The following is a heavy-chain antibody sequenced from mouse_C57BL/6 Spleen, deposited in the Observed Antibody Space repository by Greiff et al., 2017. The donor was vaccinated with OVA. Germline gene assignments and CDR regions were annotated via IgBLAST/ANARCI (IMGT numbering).Heavy chain of an antibody. CDR3: ASGYGSSYVFDY. J-gene: IGHJ2*01. Sequence: EVMLQQSGPELVKPGASVKLSCTASGYTFTDYYMNWVQQSPGKSLEWIGDINPNNGGTSYNQKFKGKATLTVDKSSSTAYMELRSLTSEQSAVYYCASGYGSSYVFDYWGQGTTLTVSS. D-gene: IGHD1-1*01. V-gene: IGHV1-26*01. CDR1: GYTFTDYY. CDR2: INPNNGGT.